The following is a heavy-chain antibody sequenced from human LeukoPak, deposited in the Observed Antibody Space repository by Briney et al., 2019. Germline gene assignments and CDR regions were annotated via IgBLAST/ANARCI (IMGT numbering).Heavy chain of an antibody. Sequence: ASVKVSCKASGYTFTSYDINWVRHATGQGLEWMGWMNPNSGNTGYAQKFQGRVTMTRNTSISTAYMELSSLRSEDTAVYYCARGIGSTTVTTLECYFDYWGQGTLVSVSS. CDR2: MNPNSGNT. CDR1: GYTFTSYD. V-gene: IGHV1-8*01. D-gene: IGHD4-17*01. CDR3: ARGIGSTTVTTLECYFDY. J-gene: IGHJ4*02.